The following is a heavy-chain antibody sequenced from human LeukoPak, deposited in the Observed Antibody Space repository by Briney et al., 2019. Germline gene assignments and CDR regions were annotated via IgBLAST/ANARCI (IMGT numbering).Heavy chain of an antibody. J-gene: IGHJ4*02. D-gene: IGHD5-18*01. CDR2: IYYSGST. V-gene: IGHV4-59*08. CDR1: GGSISSYY. CDR3: ARERYSYGKIFDY. Sequence: PSETLSLTCTVPGGSISSYYWSGIRQPPGKGVEWIGYIYYSGSTNYNPSPKSRVTISVDTSKNQFSLKLSSVTAADTAVYYCARERYSYGKIFDYWGQGTLVTVSS.